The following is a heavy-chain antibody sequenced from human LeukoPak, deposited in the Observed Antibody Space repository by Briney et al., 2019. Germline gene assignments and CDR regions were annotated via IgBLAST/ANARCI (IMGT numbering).Heavy chain of an antibody. CDR1: GFTFSSYS. Sequence: KPGGSLRLSCAASGFTFSSYSMNWVRQAPGKGLEWVSSISSSSYIYYADSVKGRFTISRDNAKNSLYLQMNSLRAEDTAVYYCARGRMTTVTTDAFDIWGQGTMVTVSS. D-gene: IGHD4-17*01. CDR3: ARGRMTTVTTDAFDI. J-gene: IGHJ3*02. V-gene: IGHV3-21*01. CDR2: ISSSSYI.